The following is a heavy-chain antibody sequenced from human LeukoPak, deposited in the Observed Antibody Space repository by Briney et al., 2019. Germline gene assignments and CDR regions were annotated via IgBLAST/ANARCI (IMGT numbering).Heavy chain of an antibody. CDR3: ARVGVHCTSTSCPPPDY. D-gene: IGHD2-2*01. V-gene: IGHV3-21*01. J-gene: IGHJ4*02. CDR1: GFTFSSYN. Sequence: PGGSLRLSCAASGFTFSSYNMDWVRQAPGKGLEWVSYIDSSSRYIYQADSVKGRFTISRDNAKSSVFLQTKSLRAEDTAVYYCARVGVHCTSTSCPPPDYWGQGTLVTVSS. CDR2: IDSSSRYI.